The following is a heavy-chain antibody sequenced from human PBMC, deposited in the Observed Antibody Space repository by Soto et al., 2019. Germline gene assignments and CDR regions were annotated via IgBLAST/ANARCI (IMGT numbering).Heavy chain of an antibody. D-gene: IGHD2-2*02. V-gene: IGHV4-59*01. Sequence: SETLSLTCTVSGGSISSYYWSWIRQPPGKGLEWIGYIYYSGSTNYNPSLKSRATISVDTSKNQFSLKLSSVTAADTAVYYCARYTRVGSPPLPSFDYWGQGTLGTLSS. J-gene: IGHJ4*02. CDR2: IYYSGST. CDR1: GGSISSYY. CDR3: ARYTRVGSPPLPSFDY.